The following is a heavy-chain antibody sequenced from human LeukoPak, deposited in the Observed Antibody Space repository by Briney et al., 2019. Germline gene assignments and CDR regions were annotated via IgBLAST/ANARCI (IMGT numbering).Heavy chain of an antibody. D-gene: IGHD2-8*01. CDR1: GFTFSGYW. CDR2: IDNDGSST. J-gene: IGHJ4*02. Sequence: PGGSLRLSCAASGFTFSGYWMLWVRQAPGKGLVWVSRIDNDGSSTTYADSVKGRFTISRDNAKNKLYLQMSSLRGEDTAVCYCTRAAYASSPDYWGQGTLVTVSS. V-gene: IGHV3-74*01. CDR3: TRAAYASSPDY.